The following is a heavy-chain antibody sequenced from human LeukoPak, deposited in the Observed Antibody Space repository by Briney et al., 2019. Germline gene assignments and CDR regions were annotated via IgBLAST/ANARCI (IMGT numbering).Heavy chain of an antibody. Sequence: SGPALVQPTPTLTLTCTLSGISLSTSGMRVSWIRQPPVEALEWLARIDWDDDKFYSTSLKTRLTISKDTSKNQVVLTMTNMDPVDTATYYCARTESGSRFDYWGQGTLVTVSS. CDR1: GISLSTSGMR. V-gene: IGHV2-70*04. CDR2: IDWDDDK. CDR3: ARTESGSRFDY. D-gene: IGHD1-26*01. J-gene: IGHJ4*02.